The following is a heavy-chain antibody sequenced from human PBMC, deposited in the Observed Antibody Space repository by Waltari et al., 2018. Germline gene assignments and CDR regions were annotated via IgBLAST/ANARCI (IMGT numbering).Heavy chain of an antibody. J-gene: IGHJ4*02. Sequence: QVQLQQWGAGLLKPSETLSLTCAVYGGSFSGYYWSWIRQPPGKGLEWIGEINHNGSTNYNPSLKSRVTISVDTSKNQFSLKLSSVTAADTAVYYCARRKRIAVARLDYWGQGTLVTVSS. V-gene: IGHV4-34*01. D-gene: IGHD6-19*01. CDR2: INHNGST. CDR3: ARRKRIAVARLDY. CDR1: GGSFSGYY.